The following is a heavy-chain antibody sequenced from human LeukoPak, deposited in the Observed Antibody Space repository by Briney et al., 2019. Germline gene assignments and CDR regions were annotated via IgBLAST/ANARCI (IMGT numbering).Heavy chain of an antibody. Sequence: GASVKVSCKASGYTFTSYGISWVRQAPGQGLEWMGIVNPSGGSATYAQKFQGRVTMTRDTSTSTVYMEVSSLRSEDTAVYYCARDGSPHVFDIWGQGTKVTVSS. V-gene: IGHV1-46*01. CDR2: VNPSGGSA. CDR1: GYTFTSYG. CDR3: ARDGSPHVFDI. D-gene: IGHD3-10*01. J-gene: IGHJ3*02.